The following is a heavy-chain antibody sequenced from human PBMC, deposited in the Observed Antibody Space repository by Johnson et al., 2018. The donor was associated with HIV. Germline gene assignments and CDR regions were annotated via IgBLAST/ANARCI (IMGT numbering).Heavy chain of an antibody. CDR3: AKLGLLAVADDAFDI. Sequence: VLLVESGGILVQPGGSLRLSCAASGFTFSSYTMHWVRQAPGKGLEYVSSISTNGGRTHYANSVKGRFTISRDNSKNTLYLQMGSLRAEDTAVYYCAKLGLLAVADDAFDIWGQGTMVTVSS. D-gene: IGHD6-19*01. J-gene: IGHJ3*02. CDR2: ISTNGGRT. V-gene: IGHV3-64*01. CDR1: GFTFSSYT.